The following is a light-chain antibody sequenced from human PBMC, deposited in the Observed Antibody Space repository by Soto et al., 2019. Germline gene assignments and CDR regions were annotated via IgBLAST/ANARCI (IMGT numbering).Light chain of an antibody. CDR3: RQYNSHPCT. CDR1: QSIKSKS. V-gene: IGKV3D-20*01. CDR2: NTS. J-gene: IGKJ1*01. Sequence: EIVWTQSPDTLCLYQGERATVSCGVSQSIKSKSLVMYQRKLGQAPTLLIDNTSSRATGIPDRFSGGGAGTEFTLTAGCLLPDELATYYNRQYNSHPCTFGQGTQVEIK.